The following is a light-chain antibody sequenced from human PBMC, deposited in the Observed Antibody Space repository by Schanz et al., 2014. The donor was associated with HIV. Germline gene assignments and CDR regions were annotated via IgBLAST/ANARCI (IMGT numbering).Light chain of an antibody. CDR2: EGS. CDR3: ASYAGSNNLV. J-gene: IGLJ2*01. V-gene: IGLV2-23*01. Sequence: QSALTQPASVSGSPGQSITISCTGTSTDVGSYDLVSWYQQHPGRAPKLMIYEGSKRPSGVSTRFSGSKSGNTASLTISGLQAEDEADYYCASYAGSNNLVFGGGTKLTVL. CDR1: STDVGSYDL.